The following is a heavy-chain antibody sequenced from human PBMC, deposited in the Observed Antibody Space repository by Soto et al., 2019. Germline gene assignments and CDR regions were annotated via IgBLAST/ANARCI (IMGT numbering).Heavy chain of an antibody. V-gene: IGHV3-23*01. CDR2: ISVSGDST. Sequence: VGSLRLSCAASGFTFTTYAMNWVRQAPGKGLEWVSTISVSGDSTYYADSVKGRFAVSRDNSKNTIYLQMNSLRAEDTAIYYCATRHLQYCSGGICNPFDFWGQGTLVTVSS. CDR1: GFTFTTYA. D-gene: IGHD2-15*01. J-gene: IGHJ4*02. CDR3: ATRHLQYCSGGICNPFDF.